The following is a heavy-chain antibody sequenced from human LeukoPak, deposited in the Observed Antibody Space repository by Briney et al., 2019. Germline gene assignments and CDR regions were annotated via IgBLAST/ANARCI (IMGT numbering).Heavy chain of an antibody. V-gene: IGHV3-74*01. Sequence: GGSLRLSCAASGFTFSSHWMHWVRQAPGKGLVLVSRINSGGTSTTYADSVKGRFTVSRDNAKNTLYLQMNSLRDEDSAVYFCVSGPYTSSWWGAFEMWGQGTMVSVSS. CDR3: VSGPYTSSWWGAFEM. D-gene: IGHD6-13*01. J-gene: IGHJ3*02. CDR2: INSGGTST. CDR1: GFTFSSHW.